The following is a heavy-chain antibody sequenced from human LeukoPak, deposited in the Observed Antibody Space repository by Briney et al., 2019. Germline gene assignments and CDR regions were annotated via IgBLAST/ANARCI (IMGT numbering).Heavy chain of an antibody. J-gene: IGHJ4*02. CDR3: TTDHNYGGPSYFDS. CDR2: ISYDGSNK. CDR1: GFTFSSYA. Sequence: PGGSLRLSCAASGFTFSSYAMHWVRQAPGKGLEWVAVISYDGSNKYYADSVKGRFTISRDNSKNTLYLQMNSLKTEDTAVYYCTTDHNYGGPSYFDSWGQGILVTVPS. D-gene: IGHD3-10*01. V-gene: IGHV3-30-3*01.